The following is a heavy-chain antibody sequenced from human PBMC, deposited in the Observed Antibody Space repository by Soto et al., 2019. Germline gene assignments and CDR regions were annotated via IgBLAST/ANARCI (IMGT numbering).Heavy chain of an antibody. Sequence: GGSLRLSCAASGFTVSGNYISWVRQAPGKGLEWVSVIHSDGNTYHSGSVWGRFTISRDNSKNTVSLQMNSLRAEDTAVYFCARIGVVAGLPQNFDLWGRGTLVTVSS. V-gene: IGHV3-53*01. CDR3: ARIGVVAGLPQNFDL. CDR1: GFTVSGNY. J-gene: IGHJ2*01. D-gene: IGHD6-6*01. CDR2: IHSDGNT.